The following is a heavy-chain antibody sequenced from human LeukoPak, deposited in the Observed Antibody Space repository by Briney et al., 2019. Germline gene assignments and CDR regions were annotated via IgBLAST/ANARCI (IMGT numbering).Heavy chain of an antibody. Sequence: AGSLSLSCAASGFTVSSSYMSWVRQAPGRGLEWVSVIYSGGSTYYADSVKGRFTISRDNSKNTLYLQMNSLRAEDTAVYYCASQRGYSYGYYYYYMDVWGKGTTVTVSS. J-gene: IGHJ6*03. CDR2: IYSGGST. CDR1: GFTVSSSY. V-gene: IGHV3-53*01. CDR3: ASQRGYSYGYYYYYMDV. D-gene: IGHD5-18*01.